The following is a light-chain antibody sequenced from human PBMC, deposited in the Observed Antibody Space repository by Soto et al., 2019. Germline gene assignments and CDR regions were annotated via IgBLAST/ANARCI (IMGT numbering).Light chain of an antibody. CDR2: GAS. CDR3: QQYNNWPPLT. CDR1: QSVNIN. Sequence: EIVMTQSPDILSVSPGERATLSRRASQSVNINLAWYQQKPGQAPRLLIYGASTRATGIPARFSGSGSGTEFTLTISSLQSEDFAVYYCQQYNNWPPLTFGGGTKVEIK. J-gene: IGKJ4*01. V-gene: IGKV3-15*01.